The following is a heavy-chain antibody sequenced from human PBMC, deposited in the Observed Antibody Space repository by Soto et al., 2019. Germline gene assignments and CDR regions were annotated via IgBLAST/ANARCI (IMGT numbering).Heavy chain of an antibody. Sequence: GGSLRLSCAASGFTFSSYSMNWVRQAPGKGLEWVSYISSSSSTIYYADSVKGRFTISRDNAKNSLYLEMNSLRVEDTAVYFCSSSEHSAGQHWGPATRVTVAS. J-gene: IGHJ4*02. V-gene: IGHV3-48*01. CDR3: SSSEHSAGQH. CDR1: GFTFSSYS. D-gene: IGHD6-13*01. CDR2: ISSSSSTI.